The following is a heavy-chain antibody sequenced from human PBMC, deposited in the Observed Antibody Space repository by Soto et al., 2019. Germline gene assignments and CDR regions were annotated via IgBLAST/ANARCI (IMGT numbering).Heavy chain of an antibody. CDR2: VSAYNRNT. CDR1: GYTFRNYG. Sequence: ASVKVSCKAYGYTFRNYGITWVRQAPGQGLEWMGWVSAYNRNTNYAQKFQERVTMTTDTSTSTAYMELRSLRSDDTAIYFCAREYSLAVVAPGYWGQGILVTVSS. V-gene: IGHV1-18*01. J-gene: IGHJ4*02. D-gene: IGHD3-22*01. CDR3: AREYSLAVVAPGY.